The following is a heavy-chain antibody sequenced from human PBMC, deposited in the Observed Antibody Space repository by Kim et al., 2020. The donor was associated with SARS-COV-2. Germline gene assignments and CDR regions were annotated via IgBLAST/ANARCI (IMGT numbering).Heavy chain of an antibody. CDR1: GFTFSSYD. J-gene: IGHJ6*02. D-gene: IGHD6-19*01. CDR2: IGTAGDT. V-gene: IGHV3-13*04. Sequence: GGSLRLSCAASGFTFSSYDMHWVRQATGKGLEWVSAIGTAGDTYYPGSVKGRFTISRENAKNSLYLQMNSLRAGDTAVYYCARAGYSSGWYTHYYYGMDVWGQGTTVTVSS. CDR3: ARAGYSSGWYTHYYYGMDV.